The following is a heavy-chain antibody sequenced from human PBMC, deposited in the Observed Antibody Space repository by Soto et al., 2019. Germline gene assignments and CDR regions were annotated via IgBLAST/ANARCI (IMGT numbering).Heavy chain of an antibody. D-gene: IGHD2-15*01. CDR3: AKSWAIVVVVAATPPWFDP. CDR1: GFTFSSYG. Sequence: GGSLRLSCAASGFTFSSYGMHGVRQAPGKGLEWVAVISYDGSNKYYADSVKGRFTISRDNSKNTLYLQMNSLRAEDTAVYYCAKSWAIVVVVAATPPWFDPWGQGTLVTV. V-gene: IGHV3-30*18. CDR2: ISYDGSNK. J-gene: IGHJ5*02.